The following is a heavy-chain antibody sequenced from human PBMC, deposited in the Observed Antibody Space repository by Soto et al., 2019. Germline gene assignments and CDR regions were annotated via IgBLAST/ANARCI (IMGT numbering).Heavy chain of an antibody. D-gene: IGHD3-10*01. CDR1: GFTFSSYG. V-gene: IGHV3-33*01. CDR2: IWYDGSNK. CDR3: ASAGESGRYSKH. Sequence: QVQLVESGGGVVQPGRSLRLSCAASGFTFSSYGMHWVRQAQGKGLEWVAVIWYDGSNKYYADSVKGSFTISRDNSQNTLYLQMNNLRAGDKGMYYCASAGESGRYSKHLGQGSMVTVSS. J-gene: IGHJ1*01.